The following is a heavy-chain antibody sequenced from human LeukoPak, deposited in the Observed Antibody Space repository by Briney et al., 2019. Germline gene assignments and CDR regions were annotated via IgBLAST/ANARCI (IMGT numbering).Heavy chain of an antibody. CDR3: AKDRDSSGYIDY. J-gene: IGHJ4*02. V-gene: IGHV3-30*18. CDR1: GFTFSSYG. Sequence: GGSLRLSCAASGFTFSSYGMHWVRQAPGKGREWVAVISYDGSNKYYADSVKGRFTISRDNSKNTLYLQMNSLRAEDTAVYYCAKDRDSSGYIDYWGQGTLVTVSS. CDR2: ISYDGSNK. D-gene: IGHD3-22*01.